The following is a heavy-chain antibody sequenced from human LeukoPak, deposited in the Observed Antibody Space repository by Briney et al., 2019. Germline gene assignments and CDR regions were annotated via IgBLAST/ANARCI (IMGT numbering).Heavy chain of an antibody. V-gene: IGHV4-59*01. D-gene: IGHD4-23*01. Sequence: SETLSLTCTVSGGSIGSYYWSWIRQPPGKGLEWIGYIYYSGSTNYNPSLKSRVTISVDTSKNQFSLKLSSVTAADTAVYYCARDIRSGGNLDYFDYWGQGTLVTVSS. J-gene: IGHJ4*02. CDR2: IYYSGST. CDR3: ARDIRSGGNLDYFDY. CDR1: GGSIGSYY.